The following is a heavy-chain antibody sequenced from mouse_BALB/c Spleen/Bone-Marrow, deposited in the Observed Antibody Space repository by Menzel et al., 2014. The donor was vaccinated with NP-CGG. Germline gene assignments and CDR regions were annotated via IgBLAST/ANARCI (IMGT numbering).Heavy chain of an antibody. CDR2: ISCYNGAT. D-gene: IGHD4-1*01. Sequence: LVKTGASVKISCKASGYSFTGYYMHWVKQSHGQSLEWIGYISCYNGATSYNQKFKGKATFTVDTSSSTAYMQFNSLTSEDSAVYYCARRDWDGGYYFDYWGQGTTLTVSS. V-gene: IGHV1S34*01. CDR3: ARRDWDGGYYFDY. J-gene: IGHJ2*01. CDR1: GYSFTGYY.